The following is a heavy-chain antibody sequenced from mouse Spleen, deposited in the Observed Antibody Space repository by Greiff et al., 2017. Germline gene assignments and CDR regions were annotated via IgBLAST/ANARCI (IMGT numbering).Heavy chain of an antibody. CDR3: ARNWDVSY. CDR2: ISSGGSYT. J-gene: IGHJ3*01. V-gene: IGHV5-9*02. Sequence: EVKVVESGGGLVKPGGSLKLSCAASGFAFSSYDMSWVRQTPEKRLEWVATISSGGSYTYYPDSVKGRFTISRDNARNTLYLQMSSLRSEDTALYYCARNWDVSYWGQGTLVTVSA. D-gene: IGHD4-1*01. CDR1: GFAFSSYD.